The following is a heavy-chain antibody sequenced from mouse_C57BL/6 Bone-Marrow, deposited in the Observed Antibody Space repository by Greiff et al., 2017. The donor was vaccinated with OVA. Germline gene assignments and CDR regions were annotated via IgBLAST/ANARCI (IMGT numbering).Heavy chain of an antibody. Sequence: VQLQQSGPELVKPGASVKISCKASGYAFSSSWMNWVKQRPGKGLEWIGRIYPGDGDTNYNGKFKGKATLTADKSSSTAYMQLSSLTSEDSAVYFCARRDDYGFYAMDYWGQGTSVTVSS. V-gene: IGHV1-82*01. J-gene: IGHJ4*01. CDR1: GYAFSSSW. D-gene: IGHD2-4*01. CDR3: ARRDDYGFYAMDY. CDR2: IYPGDGDT.